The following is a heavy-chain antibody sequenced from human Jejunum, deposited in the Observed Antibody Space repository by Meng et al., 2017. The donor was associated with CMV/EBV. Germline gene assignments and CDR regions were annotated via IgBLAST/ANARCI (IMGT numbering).Heavy chain of an antibody. J-gene: IGHJ4*02. CDR2: INYRGST. Sequence: QVQLQGWGAGLVKPSETLSLTCAVYGGSFRGYYWSWIRQPPGKGLEWIGEINYRGSTNYSPSLKSRVTMSLDTSKNQFSLKLTSVTAADTAMYYCARCPRDDDSGYWFFDNWGQGTLVTVSS. V-gene: IGHV4-34*01. D-gene: IGHD3-22*01. CDR3: ARCPRDDDSGYWFFDN. CDR1: GGSFRGYY.